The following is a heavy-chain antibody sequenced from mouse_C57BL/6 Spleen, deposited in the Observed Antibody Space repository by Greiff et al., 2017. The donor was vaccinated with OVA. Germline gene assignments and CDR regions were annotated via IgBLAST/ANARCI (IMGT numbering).Heavy chain of an antibody. CDR3: ARAYYYGSSMAY. Sequence: QVQLQQPGAELVKPGASVKLSCKASGYTFTSYWMHWVKQRPGRGLEWIGRIDPNSGGTTYNEKFKSKATLTVDKPSSTAYMQRSSLTSEDSAVYYCARAYYYGSSMAYWGQGTLVTVSA. J-gene: IGHJ3*01. D-gene: IGHD1-1*01. CDR2: IDPNSGGT. V-gene: IGHV1-72*01. CDR1: GYTFTSYW.